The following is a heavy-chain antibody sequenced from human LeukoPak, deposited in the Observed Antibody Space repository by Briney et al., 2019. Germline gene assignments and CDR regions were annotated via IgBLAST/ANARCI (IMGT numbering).Heavy chain of an antibody. J-gene: IGHJ5*02. CDR3: AKMQEGWFDP. Sequence: TSETLSLTCAVYGGSFTAYYWGWIRQPPGKGMEWIGEINHSGSTDYNPSLKSRVTISVDTSKNQFSLKLTSVTAADTAVYYCAKMQEGWFDPWGQGTPVTVSS. V-gene: IGHV4-34*01. CDR1: GGSFTAYY. CDR2: INHSGST.